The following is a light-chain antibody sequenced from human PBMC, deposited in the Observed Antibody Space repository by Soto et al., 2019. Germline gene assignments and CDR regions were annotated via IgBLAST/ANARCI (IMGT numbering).Light chain of an antibody. CDR2: AAT. Sequence: DIQMTQSPSSLSASVGDRVTITCRASQDIASYLNWYQQKAGQAPKLLIHAATTLQSGVPSRFSASESGTDFTLTISSLQPEDFATYYCQQSYTSPRFGQGTKLEI. CDR3: QQSYTSPR. J-gene: IGKJ2*03. CDR1: QDIASY. V-gene: IGKV1-39*01.